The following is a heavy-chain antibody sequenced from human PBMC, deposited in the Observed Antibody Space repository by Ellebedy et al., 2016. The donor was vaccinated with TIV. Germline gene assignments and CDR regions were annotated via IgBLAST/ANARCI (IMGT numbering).Heavy chain of an antibody. CDR3: VRLGDNSGYFDY. Sequence: GESLKISFAASGFTFSTYWMNWVRQASGKGLEWVGNIRTKPHNYATTYAALVEGRFAISRDDSKNTAYLQMNSLRAEDTAVYYCVRLGDNSGYFDYWGQGTLVTVSS. CDR1: GFTFSTYW. CDR2: IRTKPHNYAT. D-gene: IGHD3-22*01. V-gene: IGHV3-73*01. J-gene: IGHJ4*02.